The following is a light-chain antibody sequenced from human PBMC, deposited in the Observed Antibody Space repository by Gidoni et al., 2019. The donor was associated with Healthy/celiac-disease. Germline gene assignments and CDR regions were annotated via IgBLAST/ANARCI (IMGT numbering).Light chain of an antibody. CDR1: QSVSSY. Sequence: VLTPPPATLSLSPGERATLSCTASQSVSSYLAWYQQKPGQAPRLLIYDASNRATGIPARFSGSGSGTDFTLTISSLEPEDFAVYYCQQRSNWPGTFGPGTKVDIK. J-gene: IGKJ3*01. CDR3: QQRSNWPGT. V-gene: IGKV3-11*01. CDR2: DAS.